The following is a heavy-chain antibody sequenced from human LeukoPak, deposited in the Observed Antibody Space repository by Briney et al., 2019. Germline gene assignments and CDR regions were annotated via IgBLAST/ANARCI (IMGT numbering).Heavy chain of an antibody. CDR3: AKARYDYVWGGYRPFDY. D-gene: IGHD3-16*02. J-gene: IGHJ4*02. V-gene: IGHV3-23*01. CDR1: GFTFSSYG. CDR2: ISGSGGST. Sequence: GGSLRLSCAASGFTFSSYGMSWVRQAPGKGLEWVSAISGSGGSTYYADSVKGRFTISRDNSKNTLYLQMNSLRAEDTAVYYCAKARYDYVWGGYRPFDYWGQGTLVTVSS.